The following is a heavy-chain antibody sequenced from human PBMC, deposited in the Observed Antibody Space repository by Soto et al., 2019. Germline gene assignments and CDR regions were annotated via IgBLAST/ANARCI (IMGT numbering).Heavy chain of an antibody. D-gene: IGHD3-3*01. Sequence: GGSLRLSCAASGFTFSSYAMSWVRQAPGKGLEWVSAISGSGGSTYYADSVKGRFTISRDNSKNTLYLQMNSLGAEDTAVYYCAKVHAYYDFWSGYYDFDYWGQGSLVTVSS. J-gene: IGHJ4*02. V-gene: IGHV3-23*01. CDR2: ISGSGGST. CDR1: GFTFSSYA. CDR3: AKVHAYYDFWSGYYDFDY.